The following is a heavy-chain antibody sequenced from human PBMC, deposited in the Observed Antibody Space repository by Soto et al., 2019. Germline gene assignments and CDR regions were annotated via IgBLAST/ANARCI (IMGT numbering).Heavy chain of an antibody. CDR2: ISFDGSSQ. V-gene: IGHV3-30*04. D-gene: IGHD3-22*01. CDR3: AREMIPMIMGGMSALDV. J-gene: IGHJ6*02. Sequence: QVQLVESGGGVVQPERSQRLSCAASEFTFGTYVMHWVRQAPGKGLEWVSLISFDGSSQYYADSVKGRFTISRDNSRNTIDLQMNSLRAEDTAVYYCAREMIPMIMGGMSALDVWGHGTTVTVSS. CDR1: EFTFGTYV.